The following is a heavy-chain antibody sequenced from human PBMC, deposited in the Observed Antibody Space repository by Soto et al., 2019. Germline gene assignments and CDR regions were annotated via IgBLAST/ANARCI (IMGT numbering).Heavy chain of an antibody. D-gene: IGHD6-25*01. V-gene: IGHV4-59*01. Sequence: SETLSLTCSVSGVSISSYFWSWIRQAPGRGLEWIGYTYHRGSTNYSPSLRSRVAISLDTSENQFSLKVNSVTAADTAMYYCARIGGYHGPLDYWGQGTPVTVSS. CDR3: ARIGGYHGPLDY. J-gene: IGHJ4*02. CDR1: GVSISSYF. CDR2: TYHRGST.